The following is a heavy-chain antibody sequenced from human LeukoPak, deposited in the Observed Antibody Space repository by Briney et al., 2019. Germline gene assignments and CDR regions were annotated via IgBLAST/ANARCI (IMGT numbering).Heavy chain of an antibody. CDR3: AMGRCDSSGYEGAYFDY. J-gene: IGHJ4*02. V-gene: IGHV1-69*05. CDR2: IIPIFGTA. Sequence: SVKVSFKASGGTFSSYAISWVRQAPGQGLEWMGGIIPIFGTANYAQKFQSRVTITTDESTSTAYMELSSLRSEDTAVYYCAMGRCDSSGYEGAYFDYWGQGTLVTVSS. D-gene: IGHD3-22*01. CDR1: GGTFSSYA.